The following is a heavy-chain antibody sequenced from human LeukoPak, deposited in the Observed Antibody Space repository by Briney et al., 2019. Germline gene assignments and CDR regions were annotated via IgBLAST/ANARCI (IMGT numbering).Heavy chain of an antibody. V-gene: IGHV1-2*02. CDR2: INPNSGGT. D-gene: IGHD1-26*01. J-gene: IGHJ4*02. Sequence: ASVKVSCKDSGYTFTGYYLHGVRQAPGQGLEWMGWINPNSGGTNYAQKFQGRVTMTRDMSITTAYMELTRLRSDDTAVYYCESHSGSYWFDYWGQGTLVTVSS. CDR3: ESHSGSYWFDY. CDR1: GYTFTGYY.